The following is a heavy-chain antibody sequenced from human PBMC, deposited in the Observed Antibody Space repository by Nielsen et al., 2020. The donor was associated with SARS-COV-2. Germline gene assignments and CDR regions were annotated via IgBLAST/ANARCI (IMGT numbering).Heavy chain of an antibody. CDR2: ISSWNGNT. D-gene: IGHD5-18*01. J-gene: IGHJ6*02. CDR3: ARGGDTSLVPYFNGLDV. Sequence: ASVKVSCKASGYTFTSYGVTWVRQAPGQGLEWMGRISSWNGNTRSAQKFQGRVSMTTDTSTSTAYVELRSLSSDDTAVYYCARGGDTSLVPYFNGLDVWGQGTTVTVSS. V-gene: IGHV1-18*01. CDR1: GYTFTSYG.